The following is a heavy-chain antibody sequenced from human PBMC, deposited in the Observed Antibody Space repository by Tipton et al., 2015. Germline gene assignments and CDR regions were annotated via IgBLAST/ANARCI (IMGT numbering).Heavy chain of an antibody. Sequence: TLSLTCTVSGGSISSSNWWSWVRQPPGKKLEWIGEIYHSGNTNYNPSLKSRVTISVDKSKNQLSLKLSSVTAADTAVYYCARDGPYSSTWDFDYWGQGTLVTVSS. CDR2: IYHSGNT. D-gene: IGHD6-13*01. V-gene: IGHV4-4*02. CDR1: GGSISSSNW. J-gene: IGHJ4*02. CDR3: ARDGPYSSTWDFDY.